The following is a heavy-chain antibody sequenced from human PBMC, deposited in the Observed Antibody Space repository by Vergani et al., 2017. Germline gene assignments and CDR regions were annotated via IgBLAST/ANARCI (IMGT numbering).Heavy chain of an antibody. J-gene: IGHJ3*02. CDR1: GYSFTRYW. CDR2: IDPSDSST. D-gene: IGHD1-26*01. CDR3: ARPGIVGATTAFDM. V-gene: IGHV5-10-1*03. Sequence: EVQLVPSGAEVKKPGESLRISCTGSGYSFTRYWISWVRQMPGKGLEWMGRIDPSDSSTNYSPSFQGHVTISVDKSISTAYLQWSSLKDSDTAMYYCARPGIVGATTAFDMWGQGTMVTVSS.